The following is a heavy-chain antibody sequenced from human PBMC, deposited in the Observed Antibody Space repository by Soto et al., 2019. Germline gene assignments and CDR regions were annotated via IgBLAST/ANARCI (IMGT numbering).Heavy chain of an antibody. CDR1: GFTFSDYY. Sequence: QVQLVESGGGLVKPGGSLRLSCAVSGFTFSDYYMSWIRQAPGKGLEWVSYISSSGSTIYYAGSVQGRFTISRDNAKNSLYLQMNSLRAAGTAVYYCARVGARGYEYIWGSPRGLDFWGQGTLVTVSS. J-gene: IGHJ4*02. V-gene: IGHV3-11*01. CDR3: ARVGARGYEYIWGSPRGLDF. D-gene: IGHD3-16*01. CDR2: ISSSGSTI.